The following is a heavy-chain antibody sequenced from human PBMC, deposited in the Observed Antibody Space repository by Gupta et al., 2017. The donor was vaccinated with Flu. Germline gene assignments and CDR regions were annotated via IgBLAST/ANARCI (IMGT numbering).Heavy chain of an antibody. V-gene: IGHV3-23*01. CDR1: GFTFSTYA. D-gene: IGHD2-2*01. J-gene: IGHJ4*02. Sequence: EVQLLDSGGGLVQPGGSLRLSCTASGFTFSTYAMDWVRQAPGKGPEWVSVISGNGVVPYYADSVKGRFTISRDNFKNTLYLQMTSLRDEDTAIYNCARLVVPEMSLYFDHWGQGSLVTVSS. CDR2: ISGNGVVP. CDR3: ARLVVPEMSLYFDH.